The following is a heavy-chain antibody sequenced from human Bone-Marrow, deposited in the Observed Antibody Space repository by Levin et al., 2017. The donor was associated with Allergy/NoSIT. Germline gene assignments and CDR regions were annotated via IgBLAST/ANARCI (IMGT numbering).Heavy chain of an antibody. J-gene: IGHJ4*02. CDR1: GFRFSDHY. V-gene: IGHV3-11*05. D-gene: IGHD4-23*01. Sequence: GGSLRLSCVASGFRFSDHYMSWIRQAPGKGLEWLSYITSSSSYTNYAESVKGRFTISRDNAKNSLFLQMDSLRAEDTAVYFCARDSGGVSAGADYFDHWGQGTLVTVSS. CDR2: ITSSSSYT. CDR3: ARDSGGVSAGADYFDH.